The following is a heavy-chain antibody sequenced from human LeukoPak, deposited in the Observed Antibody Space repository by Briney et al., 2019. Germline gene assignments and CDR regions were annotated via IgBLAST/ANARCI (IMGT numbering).Heavy chain of an antibody. V-gene: IGHV1-69*06. D-gene: IGHD3-16*01. J-gene: IGHJ5*02. CDR3: AREVIMITFGGAPGWFDP. CDR2: IIPIFGTA. Sequence: SVKVSCKASGGTFSSYAISWVRQAPGQGLEWMGGIIPIFGTANYAHNFRGRVTITADKSTSTAYMELGSLRSEDTAVYYCAREVIMITFGGAPGWFDPWGQGTLVTVSS. CDR1: GGTFSSYA.